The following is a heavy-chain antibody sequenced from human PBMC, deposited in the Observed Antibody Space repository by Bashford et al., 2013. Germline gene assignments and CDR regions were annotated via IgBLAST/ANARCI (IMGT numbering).Heavy chain of an antibody. J-gene: IGHJ4*02. CDR1: GGSISSSNW. V-gene: IGHV4-4*02. CDR3: ARVQQLGTPRVFRPRSHFDY. D-gene: IGHD6-6*01. CDR2: IYHSGST. Sequence: SETLSLTCAVSGGSISSSNWWSWVRQPPGKGLEWIGEIYHSGSTNYNPSLKSRVTISVDKSKNQFSLKLSSVTAADTAVYYCARVQQLGTPRVFRPRSHFDYWGQGTLVTVSS.